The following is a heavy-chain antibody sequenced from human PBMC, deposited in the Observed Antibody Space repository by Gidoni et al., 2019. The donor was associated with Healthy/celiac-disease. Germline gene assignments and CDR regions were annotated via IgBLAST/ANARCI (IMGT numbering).Heavy chain of an antibody. D-gene: IGHD3-22*01. Sequence: EVQLLESGGGLVQPGGSLRLSCAASGFTFSSHAMSWVRQVPGEGLEWVSAISGRGGSTYYADAVKGRFTISRDNSKNKLYLQMNSLRAEDTAVYYCAKVSSAGYYDSSGPYYFDYWGQGTLVTVSS. V-gene: IGHV3-23*01. CDR2: ISGRGGST. J-gene: IGHJ4*02. CDR1: GFTFSSHA. CDR3: AKVSSAGYYDSSGPYYFDY.